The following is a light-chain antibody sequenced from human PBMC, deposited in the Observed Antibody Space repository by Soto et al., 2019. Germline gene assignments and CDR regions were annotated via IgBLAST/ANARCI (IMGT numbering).Light chain of an antibody. V-gene: IGKV1-39*01. CDR3: QQSYSTPFT. Sequence: DIQMTRSPSSLSASVGDRVTITCRASQSISSYLNWYQQKPGKDPKLLIYAASSLQSGVPSRFSGSASGRDFTLTISSLQPEDFATYYCQQSYSTPFTFGPGTKVDI. CDR2: AAS. CDR1: QSISSY. J-gene: IGKJ3*01.